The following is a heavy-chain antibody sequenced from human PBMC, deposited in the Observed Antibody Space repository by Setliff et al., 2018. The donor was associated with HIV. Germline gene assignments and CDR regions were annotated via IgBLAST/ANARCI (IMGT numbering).Heavy chain of an antibody. CDR2: MNPASGNT. V-gene: IGHV1-8*02. Sequence: GASVKVSCKASGYTFTNYDISWVRQVSGQGLEWMAWMNPASGNTGYAQKFQGRVTMTRNTSISTAYMELSDLTAEDTAVYYCARGSNTYETLTGDVLGHYYYDAIDVWGHGTTVTVSS. D-gene: IGHD3-9*01. CDR1: GYTFTNYD. J-gene: IGHJ6*02. CDR3: ARGSNTYETLTGDVLGHYYYDAIDV.